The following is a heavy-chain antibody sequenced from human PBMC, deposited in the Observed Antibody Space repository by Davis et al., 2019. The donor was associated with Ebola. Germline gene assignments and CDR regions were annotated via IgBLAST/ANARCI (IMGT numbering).Heavy chain of an antibody. Sequence: ASVKVFCKASGYTFTGYYMHWVRQAPGQGLEWMGWINPNSGGTNYSQKFQGRVTITADESTSAAYMELSSLRSEDTAVYYCASRKHLGWYYYAMDVWGQGTTVTVSS. CDR3: ASRKHLGWYYYAMDV. J-gene: IGHJ6*02. CDR2: INPNSGGT. V-gene: IGHV1-2*02. CDR1: GYTFTGYY.